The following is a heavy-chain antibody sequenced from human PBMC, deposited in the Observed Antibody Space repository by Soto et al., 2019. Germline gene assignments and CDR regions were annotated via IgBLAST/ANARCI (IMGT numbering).Heavy chain of an antibody. D-gene: IGHD5-18*01. CDR2: ISSSSYTI. Sequence: GGSLRLSCAASGFTFSSYAMHWVRPAPGKGLEWVSYISSSSYTIYYADSVKGRFTISRDNAKNSLYLQMNSLRAEDTAVYYCARDYSSYGPFDYWGQGTLVTVSS. CDR1: GFTFSSYA. J-gene: IGHJ4*02. CDR3: ARDYSSYGPFDY. V-gene: IGHV3-48*01.